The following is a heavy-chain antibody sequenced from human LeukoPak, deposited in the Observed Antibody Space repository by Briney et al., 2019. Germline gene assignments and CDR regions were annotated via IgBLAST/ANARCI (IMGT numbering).Heavy chain of an antibody. CDR1: GFTFSSNW. J-gene: IGHJ4*02. CDR2: INEDGSTT. CDR3: VRDLGGRSGH. Sequence: GGSLRLSCAASGFTFSSNWMHWVRKAPGKGLVWVSRINEDGSTTNYADSVKGRSTIFRDNAKNTLYLQMNSLRAEDTAVYYCVRDLGGRSGHWGQGTLVTVSS. V-gene: IGHV3-74*01. D-gene: IGHD1-26*01.